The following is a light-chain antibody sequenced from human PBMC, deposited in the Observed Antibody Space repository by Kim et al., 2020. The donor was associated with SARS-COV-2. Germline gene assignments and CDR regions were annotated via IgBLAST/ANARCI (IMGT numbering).Light chain of an antibody. J-gene: IGKJ4*01. CDR3: QQANTLPPT. CDR1: RRVATY. V-gene: IGKV1-12*01. Sequence: ASVGDRVTISCRASRRVATYLIWYQQSPGKGPKLLIHDASHLQGGVPSRFSGSGSGTDFTLTINNLQPEDSAVYYCQQANTLPPTFGGGTKVEIK. CDR2: DAS.